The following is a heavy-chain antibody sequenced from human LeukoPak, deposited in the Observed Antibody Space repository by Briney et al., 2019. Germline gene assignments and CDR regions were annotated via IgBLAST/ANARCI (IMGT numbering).Heavy chain of an antibody. CDR2: INSDGSST. CDR1: GFTFSSYW. Sequence: QPGGPLRLSCAASGFTFSSYWMHWVRQAPGKGLVWVSRINSDGSSTSYADSVKGRFPISRDNAKNTLYLQMNSLRAEDTAVYYCARSPAPYSYGPVFDIWGQGTMVTVSS. V-gene: IGHV3-74*01. D-gene: IGHD5-18*01. J-gene: IGHJ3*02. CDR3: ARSPAPYSYGPVFDI.